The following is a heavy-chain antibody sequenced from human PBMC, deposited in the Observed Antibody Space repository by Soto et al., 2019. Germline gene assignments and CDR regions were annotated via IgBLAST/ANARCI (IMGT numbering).Heavy chain of an antibody. CDR2: IKQDGSEK. J-gene: IGHJ4*02. Sequence: EVQLVESGGGLVQPGGSLRLSCAASGFTFRSYWMSWVRQASGKGLEWVANIKQDGSEKYYVDSVKGRFTISRDNAKNSLYLQMNSLRAEDTAVYYCARDLASTTIPNYWGQGTLVTVSS. V-gene: IGHV3-7*04. CDR3: ARDLASTTIPNY. CDR1: GFTFRSYW. D-gene: IGHD4-17*01.